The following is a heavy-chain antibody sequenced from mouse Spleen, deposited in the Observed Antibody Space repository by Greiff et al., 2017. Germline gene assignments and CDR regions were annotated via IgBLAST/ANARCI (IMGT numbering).Heavy chain of an antibody. J-gene: IGHJ2*01. V-gene: IGHV5-17*02. D-gene: IGHD4-1*01. CDR2: ISSGSSTI. Sequence: EVQLMESGGGLVQPGGSRKLSCAASGFTFSSFGMHWVRQAPEKGLAWVAYISSGSSTIYYADTVKGRFTISRDNPKNTLFLQMTSLRSEDTAMYYCARSNWGFDYWGQGTTLTVSS. CDR1: GFTFSSFG. CDR3: ARSNWGFDY.